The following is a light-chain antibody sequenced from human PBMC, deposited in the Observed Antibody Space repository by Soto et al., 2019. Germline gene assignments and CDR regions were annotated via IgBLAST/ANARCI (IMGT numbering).Light chain of an antibody. CDR1: QSISTY. Sequence: DIQMTQSPSSLSASVGDRVTITCRASQSISTYLNWYQHRPGKAPKLLIYAASNLQSGVPSGFSGSGSGTDFALNISSLQPEDSAIYYCQQSYSIPYTFGQGTKLEIK. V-gene: IGKV1-39*01. CDR2: AAS. J-gene: IGKJ2*01. CDR3: QQSYSIPYT.